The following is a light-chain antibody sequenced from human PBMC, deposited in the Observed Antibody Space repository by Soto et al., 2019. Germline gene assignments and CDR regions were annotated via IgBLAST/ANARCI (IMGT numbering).Light chain of an antibody. CDR2: DAS. CDR1: QSVRSSY. J-gene: IGKJ2*01. CDR3: QQYGSTPKT. V-gene: IGKV3-20*01. Sequence: EIVLTQPPGTLSLSPGERATLSCRASQSVRSSYLAWFQQKPGQAPRLLIYDASSRATGIPDRFSGSESGTDFTLTISRLEPEDFAVYYCQQYGSTPKTFGQGTKLEIK.